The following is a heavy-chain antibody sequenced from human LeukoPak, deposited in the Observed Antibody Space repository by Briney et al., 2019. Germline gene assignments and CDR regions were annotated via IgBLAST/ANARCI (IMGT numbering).Heavy chain of an antibody. CDR3: ARVAVAGTGEYYYYYGMDV. D-gene: IGHD6-19*01. Sequence: GASVKVSCKASGYTFTSYDINWVRQATGQGLEWMGWMNPNSGNTGYAQKFQGRVIMTRNTSISTAYMELSSLRSEDTAVYYCARVAVAGTGEYYYYYGMDVWGQGTTVTVSS. CDR2: MNPNSGNT. J-gene: IGHJ6*02. CDR1: GYTFTSYD. V-gene: IGHV1-8*01.